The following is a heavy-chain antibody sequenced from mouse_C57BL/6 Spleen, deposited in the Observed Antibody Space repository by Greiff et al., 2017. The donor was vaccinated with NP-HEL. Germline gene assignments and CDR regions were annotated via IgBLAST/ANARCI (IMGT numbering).Heavy chain of an antibody. D-gene: IGHD2-5*01. Sequence: SGGGLVQPGGSMKLSCVASGFTFSNYWMNWVRQSPEKGLEWGAQIRLKSDNYATHYAESVKGRFTISRDDSKSSVYLQMNNLRAEDTGIYYCTGEGVTNPGGFAYWGQETLVTVSA. J-gene: IGHJ3*01. V-gene: IGHV6-3*01. CDR1: GFTFSNYW. CDR2: IRLKSDNYAT. CDR3: TGEGVTNPGGFAY.